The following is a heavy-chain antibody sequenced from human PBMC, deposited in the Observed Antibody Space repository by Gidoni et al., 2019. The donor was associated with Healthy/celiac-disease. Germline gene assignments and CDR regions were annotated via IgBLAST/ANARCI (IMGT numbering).Heavy chain of an antibody. CDR2: IRSKANSYAT. Sequence: EVQLVESGGGLVQPGGSLNLSCSASGFPFSGSAVHWVRQASGKGLEWVGRIRSKANSYATAYAASVKGRFTISRDDSKNTAYLQMNSLKTEDTAVYYCTTVGTDYWGQGTLVTVSS. D-gene: IGHD1-26*01. CDR3: TTVGTDY. J-gene: IGHJ4*02. V-gene: IGHV3-73*01. CDR1: GFPFSGSA.